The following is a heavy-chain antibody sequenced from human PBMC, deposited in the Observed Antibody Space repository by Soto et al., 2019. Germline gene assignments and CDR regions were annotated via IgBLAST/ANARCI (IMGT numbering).Heavy chain of an antibody. J-gene: IGHJ4*02. CDR2: IKTDGSST. CDR3: AKREGNTYGLFH. V-gene: IGHV3-74*01. Sequence: EVQLVESGGGLVQPGGSLRLSCAASGFSFSSYWMHWVRQAPGKGLVWVSRIKTDGSSTDYVDSVKGRFTISRDNAKNTLYLQMNSLRAEDTAVYYCAKREGNTYGLFHWGQGTLVTVSS. D-gene: IGHD5-18*01. CDR1: GFSFSSYW.